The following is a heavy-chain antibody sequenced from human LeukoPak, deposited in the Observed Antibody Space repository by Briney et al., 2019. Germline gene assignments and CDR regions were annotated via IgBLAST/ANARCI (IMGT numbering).Heavy chain of an antibody. V-gene: IGHV4-31*03. CDR1: GGSISSGGYY. CDR3: ARVRKLPLEWDLIDY. D-gene: IGHD4-23*01. J-gene: IGHJ4*02. CDR2: IYHSGNT. Sequence: SQTLSLTCTVSGGSISSGGYYWTWIRQHPGEGLEWIGYIYHSGNTYYNPSLKSRIVISVDTSKNQFSLKVTSVTAADTAVYYCARVRKLPLEWDLIDYWGQGTLATVSS.